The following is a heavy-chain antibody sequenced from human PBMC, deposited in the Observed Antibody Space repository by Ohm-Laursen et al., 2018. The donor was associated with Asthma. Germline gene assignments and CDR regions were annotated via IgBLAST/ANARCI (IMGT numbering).Heavy chain of an antibody. CDR3: ARVNSGYYPNPDDYFDY. J-gene: IGHJ4*02. Sequence: SLRLSCSASGFTFSSYAMHWVRQAPGKGLEWVAVISYDGSNKYYADSVKGRFTISRDNSKNTLYLQMNSLRAEDTAVYYCARVNSGYYPNPDDYFDYWGQGTLVTVSS. V-gene: IGHV3-30-3*01. CDR1: GFTFSSYA. D-gene: IGHD3-22*01. CDR2: ISYDGSNK.